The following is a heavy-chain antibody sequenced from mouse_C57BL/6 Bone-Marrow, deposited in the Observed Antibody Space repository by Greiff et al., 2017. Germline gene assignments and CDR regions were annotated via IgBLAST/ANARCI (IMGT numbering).Heavy chain of an antibody. V-gene: IGHV14-4*01. CDR1: GFNIKDDY. Sequence: EVQLQQSGAELVRPGASVKLSCTASGFNIKDDYMHWVKQRPEQGLEWIGWIDPENGDTVYASKFQGKATITVDTSSNTAYLLLSSLTSEDTAVYYCTRIAYWGQGNLVTVSA. J-gene: IGHJ3*01. CDR2: IDPENGDT. CDR3: TRIAY.